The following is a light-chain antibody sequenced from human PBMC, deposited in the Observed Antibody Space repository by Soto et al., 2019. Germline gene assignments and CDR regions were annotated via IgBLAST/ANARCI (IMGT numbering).Light chain of an antibody. J-gene: IGLJ1*01. CDR2: EVS. CDR1: SSDVGGYNY. Sequence: QSLLTQPASVSGSPGQSITISCTGTSSDVGGYNYVSWYQQHPGKAPKLMIYEVSNRPSGVSNRFSGSKSGNTASLTISGLQAEDEADYYCSSYTSSSTPYVFGTGTQLTVL. CDR3: SSYTSSSTPYV. V-gene: IGLV2-14*01.